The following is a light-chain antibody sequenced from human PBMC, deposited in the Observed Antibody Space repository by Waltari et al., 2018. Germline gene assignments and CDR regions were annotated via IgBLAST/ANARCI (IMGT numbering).Light chain of an antibody. CDR3: QQYDNYWT. CDR2: KAS. V-gene: IGKV1-5*03. J-gene: IGKJ1*01. Sequence: DIQMTQSPSTLSASVGDRVTITCRASQRISNWLAWYQQKPGKAPKLLIYKASNLESGVPSRFSGSGSGTEFTLTISSLQPDDFATYYCQQYDNYWTFGQGTKVEI. CDR1: QRISNW.